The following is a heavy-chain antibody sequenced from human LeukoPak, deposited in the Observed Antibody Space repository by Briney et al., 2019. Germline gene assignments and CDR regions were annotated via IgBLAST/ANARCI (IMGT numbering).Heavy chain of an antibody. CDR2: INSDGSRT. CDR1: GFTFSSYW. Sequence: GGSLRLSCAASGFTFSSYWMHRVRQAPGKGLVWVSRINSDGSRTSYADSVKGRFTISRYNAKNTLYLQMNSLRDEDTAVYYCARAQDSGSYKDAFDIWGQGTMVTVSS. D-gene: IGHD1-26*01. J-gene: IGHJ3*02. V-gene: IGHV3-74*01. CDR3: ARAQDSGSYKDAFDI.